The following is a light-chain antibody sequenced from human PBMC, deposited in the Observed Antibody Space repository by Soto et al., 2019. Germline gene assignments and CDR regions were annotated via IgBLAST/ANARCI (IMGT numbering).Light chain of an antibody. CDR3: SSYADSKMVV. Sequence: QSALTQPPSASGSPGHSVTISCTGTSSDVGGYNYVSWYQQHPGKAPRLMIYEVNQRPSGVPDRFSGSKSGNTASLTVSGLQAEDEADYYCSSYADSKMVVFGGGTKLTVL. J-gene: IGLJ2*01. CDR2: EVN. CDR1: SSDVGGYNY. V-gene: IGLV2-8*01.